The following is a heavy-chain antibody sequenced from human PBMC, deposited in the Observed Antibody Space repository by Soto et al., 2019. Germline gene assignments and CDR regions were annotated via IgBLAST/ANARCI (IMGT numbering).Heavy chain of an antibody. J-gene: IGHJ4*02. V-gene: IGHV1-18*01. D-gene: IGHD3-22*01. CDR3: ARDLRPYYYDSSGYSEY. CDR2: ISAYNGNT. Sequence: QIHLVQSGGEVKKPGASVKVSCKASGYIFSSYGITWVRQAPGQGLEWMGWISAYNGNTNYAQKFQGRVTMTTDTSTSTAYMELRSLRYDDTDMYYCARDLRPYYYDSSGYSEYWGQGTVVTVSS. CDR1: GYIFSSYG.